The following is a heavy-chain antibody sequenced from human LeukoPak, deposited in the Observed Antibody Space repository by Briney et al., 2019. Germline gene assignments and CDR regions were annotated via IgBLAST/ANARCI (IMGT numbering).Heavy chain of an antibody. Sequence: SETLSLTCAVSGYSISSGYYWGWIRQPPGKGLEWIGSVYHSGSTYYNPSLKSRVTISVDTSKNQFSLRLSSVTAADTAVYYCARHGNYYDTSQSDPWGQGTLVTVSS. CDR3: ARHGNYYDTSQSDP. D-gene: IGHD3-22*01. CDR2: VYHSGST. J-gene: IGHJ5*02. CDR1: GYSISSGYY. V-gene: IGHV4-38-2*01.